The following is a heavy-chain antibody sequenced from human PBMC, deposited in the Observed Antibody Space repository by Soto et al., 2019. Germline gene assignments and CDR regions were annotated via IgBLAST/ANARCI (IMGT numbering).Heavy chain of an antibody. CDR1: GFTFSNYG. J-gene: IGHJ5*01. D-gene: IGHD4-17*01. V-gene: IGHV3-23*01. CDR3: AKDLSRWPHYAFDS. Sequence: PGGSLSLSCAASGFTFSNYGMNWVRQAPGKGPEWVSGISSNGDTANYADSVNGRFTISRDNSKNALYMQMNGLRPEDTAVYYCAKDLSRWPHYAFDSWGQGTLVIVYS. CDR2: ISSNGDTA.